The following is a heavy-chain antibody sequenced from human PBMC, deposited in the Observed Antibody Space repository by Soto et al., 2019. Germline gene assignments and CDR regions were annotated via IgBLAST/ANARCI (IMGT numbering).Heavy chain of an antibody. V-gene: IGHV1-69*02. Sequence: QVQLVQPGAEVKEPGSSVKVSCKVSGGTFSSQTINWVRQVPGQGLEWLVSVVPIIGEGKYAQSFLGRLTMTADRTTTRTKAQLGTQDSKDPAVYNCASPAVNDLDADSSAFDIWGQGTMVTVSS. CDR1: GGTFSSQT. J-gene: IGHJ3*02. CDR2: VVPIIGEG. CDR3: ASPAVNDLDADSSAFDI. D-gene: IGHD1-1*01.